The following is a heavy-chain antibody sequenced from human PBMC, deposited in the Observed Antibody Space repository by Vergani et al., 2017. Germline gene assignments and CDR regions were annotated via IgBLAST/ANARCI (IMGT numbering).Heavy chain of an antibody. CDR1: GGTFSSYA. CDR3: ARDSGSSSWYYDYYYGMDV. V-gene: IGHV1-69*12. J-gene: IGHJ6*02. Sequence: QVQLVQSGAEVKKPGSSVKVSCKASGGTFSSYAISWVRQAPGQGLEWMGGIIPIFDTANYAQKFQGRVTITADESTSTAYMELSSLRSEDTAVYYCARDSGSSSWYYDYYYGMDVWGQGTTVTVSS. D-gene: IGHD6-13*01. CDR2: IIPIFDTA.